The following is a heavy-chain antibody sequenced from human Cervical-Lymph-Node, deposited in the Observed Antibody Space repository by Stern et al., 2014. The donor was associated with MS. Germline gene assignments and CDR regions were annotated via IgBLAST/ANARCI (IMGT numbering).Heavy chain of an antibody. CDR2: IYHSGST. D-gene: IGHD3-10*01. Sequence: QVQLQESGPGLVKPSETLSLTCTVSGYSISSGYYWGWIRQPPGKGLEWIGSIYHSGSTYYNPSLKSRVTISVDTSKNQFYLKLSSVTAADTAVYYCARDGAYGPDYFDYWGQGTLVTVSS. J-gene: IGHJ4*02. V-gene: IGHV4-38-2*02. CDR1: GYSISSGYY. CDR3: ARDGAYGPDYFDY.